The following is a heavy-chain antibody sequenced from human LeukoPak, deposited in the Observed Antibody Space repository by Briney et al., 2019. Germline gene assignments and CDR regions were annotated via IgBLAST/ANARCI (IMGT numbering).Heavy chain of an antibody. D-gene: IGHD6-19*01. CDR1: GYTFTSYD. J-gene: IGHJ4*02. CDR2: INPYSGGT. V-gene: IGHV1-2*02. CDR3: ARLAMAGTGSDDY. Sequence: GASVKVSCKASGYTFTSYDINWVRQAPGQGLEWMGWINPYSGGTNYAQKFQGGVTMTSDTSISTAYMELSRLRSDDTAVYYCARLAMAGTGSDDYWGQGSLVTVSS.